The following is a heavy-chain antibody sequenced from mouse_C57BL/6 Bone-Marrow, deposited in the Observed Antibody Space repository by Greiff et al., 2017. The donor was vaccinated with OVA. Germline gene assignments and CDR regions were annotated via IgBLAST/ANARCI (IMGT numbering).Heavy chain of an antibody. Sequence: VKLLESGAELARPGASVKLSCTASGYTFTSYGISWVKQRTGQGLEWIGKIYPRSGNTHYTQQFKGKATLTADNSSSTAYMELRSLTSEDSAVFLCASFVLHINSSTYWGQGTQGIVAA. V-gene: IGHV1-81*01. D-gene: IGHD3-1*01. J-gene: IGHJ3*01. CDR1: GYTFTSYG. CDR2: IYPRSGNT. CDR3: ASFVLHINSSTY.